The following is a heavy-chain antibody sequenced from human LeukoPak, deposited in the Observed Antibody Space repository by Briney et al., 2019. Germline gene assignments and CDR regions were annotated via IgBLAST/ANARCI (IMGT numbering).Heavy chain of an antibody. J-gene: IGHJ4*02. CDR2: IYHSGST. D-gene: IGHD5-24*01. CDR1: GGSISSSSYY. CDR3: ARAEMATKVDY. Sequence: SETLSLTCTVSGGSISSSSYYWGWIRQPPGKGLEWIGSIYHSGSTYYNPSLKSRVTISVDTSKNQFSLKLSSVTAADTAVYYCARAEMATKVDYWGQGTLVTVSS. V-gene: IGHV4-39*07.